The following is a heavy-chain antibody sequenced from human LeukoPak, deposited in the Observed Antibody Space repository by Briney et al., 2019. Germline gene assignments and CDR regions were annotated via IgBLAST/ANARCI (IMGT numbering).Heavy chain of an antibody. CDR1: GFTFDGYA. Sequence: GGSLRLSCAASGFTFDGYAMHWVRQAPGKGLEWVSLISGDGGSTYYVDSVEGRFTISRDNSKNSLYLQMNSLRTEDTALYYCAKDWGYYYDSSGYFDYWGQGTLVTVSS. J-gene: IGHJ4*02. CDR2: ISGDGGST. D-gene: IGHD3-22*01. CDR3: AKDWGYYYDSSGYFDY. V-gene: IGHV3-43*02.